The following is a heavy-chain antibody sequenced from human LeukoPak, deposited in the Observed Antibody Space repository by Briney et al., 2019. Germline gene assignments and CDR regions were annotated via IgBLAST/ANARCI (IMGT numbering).Heavy chain of an antibody. D-gene: IGHD5-12*01. CDR3: ARDPFVATIRDYYYYGMEV. V-gene: IGHV1-69*04. CDR1: GGTFSSYA. Sequence: SVKVSCKAAGGTFSSYAISWVRQAPGQGLEWMGRIIPILGIANYAQKFQGRVTITADKSTSTAYMELSRLRSEDTAVYYCARDPFVATIRDYYYYGMEVWGQGTTVTVSS. J-gene: IGHJ6*02. CDR2: IIPILGIA.